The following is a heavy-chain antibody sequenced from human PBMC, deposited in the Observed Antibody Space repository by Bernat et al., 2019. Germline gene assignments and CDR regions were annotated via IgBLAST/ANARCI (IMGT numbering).Heavy chain of an antibody. Sequence: QVQLQESGPGLVKPSQTLSLICTVSGGSISSGSYYWSWIRQPAGKGLEWIGRIYTSGSTNYNPSLKSRVTISVDTSKNQFSLKLSSVTAADTAVYYCARDRAMYYYDSSGYSNDAFDIWGQGTMVTVPS. J-gene: IGHJ3*02. CDR3: ARDRAMYYYDSSGYSNDAFDI. CDR1: GGSISSGSYY. CDR2: IYTSGST. D-gene: IGHD3-22*01. V-gene: IGHV4-61*02.